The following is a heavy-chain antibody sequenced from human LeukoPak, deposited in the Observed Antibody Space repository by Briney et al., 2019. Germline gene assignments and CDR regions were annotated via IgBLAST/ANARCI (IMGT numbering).Heavy chain of an antibody. D-gene: IGHD2-21*02. CDR3: AREGTARDAFDV. V-gene: IGHV3-30-3*01. J-gene: IGHJ3*01. Sequence: GRSLRLSCAASGFTFSYYAMHWVRQAPGKGLEWVAFISSDGSDKYYADSMKGRFTISRDNSKNTLYLQMTSLRGEDTAMYYCAREGTARDAFDVWGQGTMVTVSS. CDR1: GFTFSYYA. CDR2: ISSDGSDK.